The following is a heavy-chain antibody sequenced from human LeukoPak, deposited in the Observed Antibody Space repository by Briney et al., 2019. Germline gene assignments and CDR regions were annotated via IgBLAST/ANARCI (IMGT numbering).Heavy chain of an antibody. V-gene: IGHV4-4*07. CDR3: ARGDSSGWWDFDY. Sequence: SETLSLTCTVSGGSINNYYWSWIRQPAGKGLEWIGRIYTTGSTNYNPSLKGRVTMSVDTSKNQFSLKLSSVTAADTAVYFCARGDSSGWWDFDYWGQGTLVTVSS. CDR1: GGSINNYY. D-gene: IGHD6-19*01. CDR2: IYTTGST. J-gene: IGHJ4*02.